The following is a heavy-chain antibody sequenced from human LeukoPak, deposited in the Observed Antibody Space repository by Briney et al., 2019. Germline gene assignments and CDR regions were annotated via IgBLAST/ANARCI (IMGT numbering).Heavy chain of an antibody. D-gene: IGHD4-17*01. CDR3: AASTVTDYYYYYGMDV. J-gene: IGHJ6*02. CDR2: IIPILGIA. CDR1: GGTFSSYA. Sequence: ASVKVSYKASGGTFSSYAISWVRQAPGQGLEWMGRIIPILGIANYAQKFQGRVTITADKSTSTAYMELSSLRSEDTAVYYCAASTVTDYYYYYGMDVWGQGTTVTVSS. V-gene: IGHV1-69*04.